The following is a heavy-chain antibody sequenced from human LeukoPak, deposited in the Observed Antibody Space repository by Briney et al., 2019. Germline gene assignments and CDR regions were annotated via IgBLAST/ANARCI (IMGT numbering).Heavy chain of an antibody. J-gene: IGHJ4*02. CDR1: GGSFSGYY. D-gene: IGHD5-18*01. CDR2: INHSGST. Sequence: PSETLSLTCAVYGGSFSGYYWSWIRQPPGKGLEWIGEINHSGSTNYNPSLKSRVTISVDTSKNQFSLKLSSVTAADTAAYYCARGDVNTAMVTLFVWGQGTLVTVSS. CDR3: ARGDVNTAMVTLFV. V-gene: IGHV4-34*01.